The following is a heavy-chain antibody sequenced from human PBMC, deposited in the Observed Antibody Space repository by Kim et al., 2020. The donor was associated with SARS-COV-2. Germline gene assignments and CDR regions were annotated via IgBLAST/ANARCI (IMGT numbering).Heavy chain of an antibody. D-gene: IGHD3-9*01. CDR3: ARGGAVKLRYFDHWFDP. J-gene: IGHJ5*02. CDR1: GYTFTGYY. Sequence: ASVKVSCKASGYTFTGYYMHWVRQAPGQGLEWMGRINPNSGGTNYAQKFQGRVTMTRDTSISTAYMELSRLRSDDTAVYYCARGGAVKLRYFDHWFDPWGQGTLVTVSS. V-gene: IGHV1-2*06. CDR2: INPNSGGT.